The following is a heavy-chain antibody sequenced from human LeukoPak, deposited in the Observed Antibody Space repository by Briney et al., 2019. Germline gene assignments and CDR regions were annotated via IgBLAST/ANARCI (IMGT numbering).Heavy chain of an antibody. D-gene: IGHD2-21*02. CDR3: ASLVVTDDWAFDI. V-gene: IGHV3-74*01. J-gene: IGHJ3*02. Sequence: GGPLRLSCAASRFPLSRYWMHWIPQAPGKGLVWVSAIYTDGTTKRYADSVKGRYTISRDNAKNTLYLQMNSLSVEDTAVYYCASLVVTDDWAFDIWGQGTMVTVSS. CDR2: IYTDGTTK. CDR1: RFPLSRYW.